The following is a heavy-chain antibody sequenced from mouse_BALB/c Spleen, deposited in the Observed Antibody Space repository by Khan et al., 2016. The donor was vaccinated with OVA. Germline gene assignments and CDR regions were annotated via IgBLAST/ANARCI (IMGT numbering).Heavy chain of an antibody. Sequence: EVQLKESGPGLVKPSQSLSLTCTVTGYSITSDYAWNWIRQFPGNKLEWMGYISYSGSTNYNPALKSRISITRDTFKNQFFLQLNSVTTEDTATYYCARDGSRYNYAMDYWGQGTSVTVSS. CDR3: ARDGSRYNYAMDY. CDR2: ISYSGST. V-gene: IGHV3-2*02. J-gene: IGHJ4*01. CDR1: GYSITSDYA. D-gene: IGHD2-3*01.